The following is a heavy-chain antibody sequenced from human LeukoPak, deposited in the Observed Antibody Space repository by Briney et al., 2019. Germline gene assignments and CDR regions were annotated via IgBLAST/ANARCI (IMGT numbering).Heavy chain of an antibody. CDR2: INAGNGNT. J-gene: IGHJ6*02. CDR1: GYTFTSYA. D-gene: IGHD6-13*01. CDR3: ARVSIAAAGTKIYYYYGMDV. Sequence: GASVKVSCKASGYTFTSYAMHWVRQAPGQRLEWMGWINAGNGNTKYSQKFQGRVTITRDTSASTAYMELSSLRSEDTAVYYCARVSIAAAGTKIYYYYGMDVWGQGTRSPSP. V-gene: IGHV1-3*01.